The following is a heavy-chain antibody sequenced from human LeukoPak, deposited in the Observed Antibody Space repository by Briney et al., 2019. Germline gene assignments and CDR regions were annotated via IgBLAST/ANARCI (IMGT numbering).Heavy chain of an antibody. CDR2: IYHSGST. D-gene: IGHD1-26*01. CDR1: GGSISSGGYS. CDR3: ARGRANYYYYGMDV. J-gene: IGHJ6*04. Sequence: SETLSLTCAVSGGSISSGGYSWSWLRQPPGKGLEWIGYIYHSGSTYYNPSLKSRVTISVDRSKNQFSLKLSSVTAADTAVYYCARGRANYYYYGMDVWGKGTTVTVSS. V-gene: IGHV4-30-2*01.